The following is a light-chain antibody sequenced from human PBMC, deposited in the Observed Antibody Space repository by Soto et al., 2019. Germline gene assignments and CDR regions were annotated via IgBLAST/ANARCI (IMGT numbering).Light chain of an antibody. J-gene: IGLJ1*01. Sequence: QSVLTQSASVAGSPGPSVAISCTGTSSDVGGYNFVSWYQQHPGKAPKRMIQDVINRPSGVSDRFSGSKSGNTASLTISGLQAEDEADYYCSSYTSTSTYVFGSGTKVTVL. V-gene: IGLV2-14*01. CDR1: SSDVGGYNF. CDR3: SSYTSTSTYV. CDR2: DVI.